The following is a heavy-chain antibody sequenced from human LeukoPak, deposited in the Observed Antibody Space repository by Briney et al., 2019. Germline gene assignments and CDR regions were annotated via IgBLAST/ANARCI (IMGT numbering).Heavy chain of an antibody. J-gene: IGHJ6*03. CDR2: IYRSANT. CDR1: GYSISSGYY. V-gene: IGHV4-38-2*02. CDR3: ARDLGWEYHLLSGGYYYMDV. Sequence: SETLSLTCTVSGYSISSGYYWGWIRQPPGKGLEWIGTIYRSANTYYNPSLKSRVTRSVDTSKNQFSLELSSVTAADTAVYYCARDLGWEYHLLSGGYYYMDVWGKGTTVTVSS. D-gene: IGHD2-2*01.